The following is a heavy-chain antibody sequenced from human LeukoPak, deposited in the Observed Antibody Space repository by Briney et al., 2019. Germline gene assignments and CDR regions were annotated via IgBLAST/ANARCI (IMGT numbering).Heavy chain of an antibody. Sequence: ASVKVSCKASGYTFTSYAMNWVRQAPGQGLEWMGWISGYNGNTNYAQKLQGRFTMTTDTYTSTAYMELRSLRSDDTAVYYCARDEAWGYCSESSCQAELGNNWLDPWGQGTLVTVSS. CDR1: GYTFTSYA. CDR2: ISGYNGNT. CDR3: ARDEAWGYCSESSCQAELGNNWLDP. D-gene: IGHD2-15*01. J-gene: IGHJ5*02. V-gene: IGHV1-18*01.